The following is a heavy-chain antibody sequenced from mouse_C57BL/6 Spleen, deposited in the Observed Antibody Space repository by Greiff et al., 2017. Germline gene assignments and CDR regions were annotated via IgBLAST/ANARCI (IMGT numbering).Heavy chain of an antibody. CDR3: ARAGRDDGYSSWFAY. CDR1: GYTFTSYW. CDR2: IDPSDSYT. J-gene: IGHJ3*01. V-gene: IGHV1-69*01. D-gene: IGHD2-3*01. Sequence: QVQLQQPGAELVMPGASVKLSCKASGYTFTSYWMHWVKQRPGQGLEWIGEIDPSDSYTNYNQKFKGKSTLTVDKSSSTAYMQLSSLTSEDSAVYYCARAGRDDGYSSWFAYWGQGTLVTVSA.